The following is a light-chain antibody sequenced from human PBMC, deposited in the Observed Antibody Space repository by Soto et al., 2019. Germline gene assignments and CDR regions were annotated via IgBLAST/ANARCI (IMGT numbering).Light chain of an antibody. CDR3: QQYDRTPLT. CDR2: WAS. V-gene: IGKV4-1*01. J-gene: IGKJ4*01. CDR1: QNLLYSSNNKNY. Sequence: DIVMTQSPDSLAVSLGERATINCKSSQNLLYSSNNKNYLAWYQQKPGQPPKLLIYWASTRESGVPDRFSGSGSGTDFTLTIRRLQAEYVAVYYCQQYDRTPLTFGGGTKVEIK.